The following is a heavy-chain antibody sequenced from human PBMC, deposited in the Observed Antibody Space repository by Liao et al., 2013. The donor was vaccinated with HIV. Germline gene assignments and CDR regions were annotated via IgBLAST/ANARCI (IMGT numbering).Heavy chain of an antibody. CDR3: ARAYTVFGVKAHWYFDL. D-gene: IGHD3-3*01. CDR2: IHFDGTT. V-gene: IGHV4-61*02. J-gene: IGHJ2*01. Sequence: QVQLQESGPGLVRPAQTLSLTCSVSGVSISTGGFYWNWIRQPAGKGLEWIGRIHFDGTTNHSPSLGSRVSISLDTSRNQVSLSLTSVTAADTGVYYCARAYTVFGVKAHWYFDLWGRGTRVTVSS. CDR1: GVSISTGGFY.